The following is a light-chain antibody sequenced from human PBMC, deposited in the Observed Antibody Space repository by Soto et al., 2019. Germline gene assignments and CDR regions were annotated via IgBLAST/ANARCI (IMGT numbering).Light chain of an antibody. Sequence: IQLTQSPSSLSASVGDRVTVTCRASQNINIYLNWYQQKPGKATTLLIYGAYSLQSGVPSRFSGGGSRTDFTLTIISLQAEDFATYYCLQSYRSPYTFGQGTRLEI. CDR1: QNINIY. J-gene: IGKJ2*01. CDR3: LQSYRSPYT. CDR2: GAY. V-gene: IGKV1-39*01.